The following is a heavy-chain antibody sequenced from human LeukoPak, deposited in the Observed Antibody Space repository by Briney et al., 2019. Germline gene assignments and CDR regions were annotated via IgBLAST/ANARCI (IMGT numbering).Heavy chain of an antibody. CDR2: IYYSGST. Sequence: SETLSVTCTVSGGSISSHYWSWIRQSPGKGLEWTGYIYYSGSTNYDHSLKSRVTISVDTSRNQFSLKLSSVTAADTAVYYCARFRDAFDIWGQGTMVTVSS. J-gene: IGHJ3*02. V-gene: IGHV4-59*11. CDR3: ARFRDAFDI. CDR1: GGSISSHY.